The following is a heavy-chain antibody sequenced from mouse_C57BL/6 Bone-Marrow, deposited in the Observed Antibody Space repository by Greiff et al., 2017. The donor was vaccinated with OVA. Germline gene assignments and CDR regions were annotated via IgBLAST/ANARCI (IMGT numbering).Heavy chain of an antibody. D-gene: IGHD4-1*01. J-gene: IGHJ3*01. CDR3: ARNWAPWFAY. V-gene: IGHV5-17*01. CDR1: GFTFSDYG. CDR2: ISSGSSTI. Sequence: DVHLVESGGGLVKPGGSLKLSCAASGFTFSDYGMHWVRQAPEKGLEWVAYISSGSSTIYYADTVKGRFTISRDNAKNTLFLQMTSLRSEDTAMYYCARNWAPWFAYWGQGTLVTVSA.